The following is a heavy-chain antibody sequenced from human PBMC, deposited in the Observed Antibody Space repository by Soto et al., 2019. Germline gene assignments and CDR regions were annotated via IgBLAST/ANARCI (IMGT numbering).Heavy chain of an antibody. CDR2: ISAYNGHT. CDR1: GYTFTSYG. V-gene: IGHV1-18*01. J-gene: IGHJ4*02. D-gene: IGHD3-22*01. CDR3: ARGDSSGYPVPYDY. Sequence: ASVKVSCKASGYTFTSYGISWVRQAPGQGLEWMGWISAYNGHTYYAQKLQGRVTMTTDTSSNTAYMELRSLRSVDTALYYCARGDSSGYPVPYDYWGQGTLVTVSS.